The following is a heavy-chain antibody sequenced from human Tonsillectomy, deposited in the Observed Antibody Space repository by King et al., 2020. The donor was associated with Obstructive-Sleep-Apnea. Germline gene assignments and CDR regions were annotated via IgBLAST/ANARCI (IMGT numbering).Heavy chain of an antibody. J-gene: IGHJ6*02. V-gene: IGHV4-59*08. CDR1: GGSISSYY. D-gene: IGHD2-15*01. Sequence: VQLQESGPGLVKPSETLSLTCTVSGGSISSYYWSWIRQPPGQGLEWIGYIYYSGSTNYNPPLKSRVTISVDTSKNQFSLKLSSVTAADTAVYYCARLNCSGGSCYSYYYYGMDVWGQGTTVTVSS. CDR2: IYYSGST. CDR3: ARLNCSGGSCYSYYYYGMDV.